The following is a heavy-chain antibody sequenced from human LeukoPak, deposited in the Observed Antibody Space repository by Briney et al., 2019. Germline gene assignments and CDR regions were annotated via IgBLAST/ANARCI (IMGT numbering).Heavy chain of an antibody. Sequence: PGRSLRLSCAASGFTFSSYSMNWVRQAPGKGLEWVSYISSSSSTIYYADSVKGRFTISRDNAKNSLYLQMNSLRAEDTAVYYCARDLYGGSGSYSEKTDYWGQGTLVTVSS. CDR1: GFTFSSYS. CDR3: ARDLYGGSGSYSEKTDY. D-gene: IGHD3-10*01. CDR2: ISSSSSTI. J-gene: IGHJ4*02. V-gene: IGHV3-48*04.